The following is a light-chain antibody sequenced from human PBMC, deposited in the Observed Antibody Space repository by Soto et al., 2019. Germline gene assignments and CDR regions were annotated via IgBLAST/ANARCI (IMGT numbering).Light chain of an antibody. V-gene: IGKV1-5*03. J-gene: IGKJ2*01. CDR1: QSISSL. CDR2: KAS. Sequence: DIQMTQSPSTLSASVGDRVTITCRASQSISSLLAWYQQKPGKAPKLLIYKASSLESGVPSRFSGSGSGTEFTLTISSLQPDDFATYYCQQYNSYPMYTFGQGTKLEIK. CDR3: QQYNSYPMYT.